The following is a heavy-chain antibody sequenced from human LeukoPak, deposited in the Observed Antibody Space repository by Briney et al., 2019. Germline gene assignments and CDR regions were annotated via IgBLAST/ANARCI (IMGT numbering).Heavy chain of an antibody. CDR3: ARASGFSTADAVR. CDR1: GFTFSSYA. J-gene: IGHJ4*02. V-gene: IGHV3-23*01. D-gene: IGHD1-26*01. CDR2: LRGDGET. Sequence: GGSLRLSCAASGFTFSSYAMSWVRQAPARGPEWVSSLRGDGETFYADSVRGRFTLSRDDSRNTVYLQLNNLRVEDTAIYYCARASGFSTADAVRGGQGTQVPFSS.